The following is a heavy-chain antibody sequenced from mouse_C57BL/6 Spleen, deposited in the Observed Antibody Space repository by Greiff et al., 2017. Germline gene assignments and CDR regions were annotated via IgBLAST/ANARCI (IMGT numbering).Heavy chain of an antibody. CDR3: ARSVVYVSSYGWCGG. CDR2: INPSSGIT. Sequence: QVQLQQPGAELVKPGASVKLSCKASGYTFTSYYIHWVKQRPGPGLEWIARINPSSGITNYNEKFKSKATLTVDKSSSTAYMQLSSLASEDSAVYYCARSVVYVSSYGWCGGWGTGTMVTVSA. D-gene: IGHD1-1*01. V-gene: IGHV1-53*01. J-gene: IGHJ3*01. CDR1: GYTFTSYY.